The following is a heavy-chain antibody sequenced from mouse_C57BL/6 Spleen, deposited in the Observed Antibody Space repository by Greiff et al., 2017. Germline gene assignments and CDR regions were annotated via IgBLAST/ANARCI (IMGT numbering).Heavy chain of an antibody. J-gene: IGHJ1*03. D-gene: IGHD1-1*01. CDR2: IDPSDSET. CDR3: ARPGSSSYWYFDV. V-gene: IGHV1-52*01. Sequence: QVQLQQPGAELVRPGSSVKLSCKASGYTFTSYWMHWVKQRPIQGLEWIGNIDPSDSETHYNQKFKDKATLTVDKSSSTAYMQLSSLTSEDSAVYYWARPGSSSYWYFDVWGTGTTVTVSS. CDR1: GYTFTSYW.